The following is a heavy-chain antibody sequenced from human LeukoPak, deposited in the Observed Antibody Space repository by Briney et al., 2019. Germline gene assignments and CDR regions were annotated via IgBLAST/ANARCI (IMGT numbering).Heavy chain of an antibody. D-gene: IGHD3-10*01. V-gene: IGHV1-8*02. Sequence: ASVKVSCKASGYTFTSYAMNWVRQATGQGLEWMGWMNPNSGNTGYAQKFQGRVTMTRNTSISTAYMELSSLRSEDTAVYYCARGQRDYYGSGSYITYYYYYYMDVWGKGTTVTISS. CDR2: MNPNSGNT. J-gene: IGHJ6*03. CDR1: GYTFTSYA. CDR3: ARGQRDYYGSGSYITYYYYYYMDV.